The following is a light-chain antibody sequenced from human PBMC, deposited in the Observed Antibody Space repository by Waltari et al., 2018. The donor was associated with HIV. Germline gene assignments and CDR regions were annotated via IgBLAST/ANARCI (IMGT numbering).Light chain of an antibody. CDR2: WAS. Sequence: IVLTQSCDSLVVSLCERATGIRTSSQSVLYSSNNKNYLAWYQQKPGQPPKLLIYWASTRESGVPDRFSGSGSGTDFTITISSLQAEDVAVYYCQQYYSTPFTFGGGTKVEIK. J-gene: IGKJ4*01. CDR1: QSVLYSSNNKNY. CDR3: QQYYSTPFT. V-gene: IGKV4-1*01.